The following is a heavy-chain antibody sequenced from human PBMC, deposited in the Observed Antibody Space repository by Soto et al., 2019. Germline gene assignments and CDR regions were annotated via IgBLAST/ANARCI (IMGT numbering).Heavy chain of an antibody. CDR3: ATGPSVSRYGDYDAFDI. V-gene: IGHV3-23*01. J-gene: IGHJ3*02. Sequence: GGSLRLSCAASGFTFSSYAMSWVRQAPGKGLEWVSAISGSGGSTYYAASVKGRFTISRDNSKNTLYLQMNSLRAEDTAVYYCATGPSVSRYGDYDAFDIGGKGTMVTVSS. CDR1: GFTFSSYA. CDR2: ISGSGGST. D-gene: IGHD4-17*01.